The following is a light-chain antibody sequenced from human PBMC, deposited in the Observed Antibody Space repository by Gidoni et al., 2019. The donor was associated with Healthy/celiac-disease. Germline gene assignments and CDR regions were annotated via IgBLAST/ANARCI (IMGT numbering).Light chain of an antibody. CDR3: QQSYSTPGYT. Sequence: DVQMTHSPSSLSASVGDRVTITCRASQSISIYLNWYQQKPGKAPKLLIYAASSLQSGVPSRFSGSGSGTDFTLTISSLQPEDFATYYCQQSYSTPGYTFGQGTKLEIK. V-gene: IGKV1-39*01. CDR1: QSISIY. J-gene: IGKJ2*01. CDR2: AAS.